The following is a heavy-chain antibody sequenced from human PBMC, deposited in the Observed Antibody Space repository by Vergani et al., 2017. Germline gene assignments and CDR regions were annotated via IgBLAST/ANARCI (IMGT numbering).Heavy chain of an antibody. CDR3: ARGWHGRTDY. D-gene: IGHD1-1*01. J-gene: IGHJ4*02. CDR1: AYTFTSYY. V-gene: IGHV1-46*03. Sequence: QVHLVQSGAEVKKPGASVKVSCKASAYTFTSYYMLWVRQATGQGLEWMGIINPSGGSTSYAKKFQGRVTMTRDTSPSTVYMELSSLRSEDTAVYYCARGWHGRTDYWGQGTLVTVSS. CDR2: INPSGGST.